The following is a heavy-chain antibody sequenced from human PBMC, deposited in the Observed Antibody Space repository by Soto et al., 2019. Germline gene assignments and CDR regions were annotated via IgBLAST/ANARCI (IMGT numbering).Heavy chain of an antibody. J-gene: IGHJ6*02. V-gene: IGHV3-23*01. CDR1: GFTFSSYA. Sequence: PGGSLRLSCAASGFTFSSYAMSWVRQAPGKGLEWVSAISGSGGSTYYADSVKGRFTISRHNSKNTLYLQMNSLRAEDTAVYYCAKVLSRSYYYYYGMDVWGQGTTVTVSS. CDR3: AKVLSRSYYYYYGMDV. CDR2: ISGSGGST. D-gene: IGHD6-13*01.